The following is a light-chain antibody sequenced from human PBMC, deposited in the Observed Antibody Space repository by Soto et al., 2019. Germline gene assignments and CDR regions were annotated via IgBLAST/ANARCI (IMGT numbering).Light chain of an antibody. CDR2: SAS. Sequence: DIPMTQSPSSLSASVGDRLTITCRASQSISNYLNWYQQKPGKAPKLLIYSASSLQSGVPSRFSGRGSGTDFTLTISSLQPEDFATYYCQQTYRSVLTFGGGTKVESK. CDR1: QSISNY. CDR3: QQTYRSVLT. V-gene: IGKV1-39*01. J-gene: IGKJ4*01.